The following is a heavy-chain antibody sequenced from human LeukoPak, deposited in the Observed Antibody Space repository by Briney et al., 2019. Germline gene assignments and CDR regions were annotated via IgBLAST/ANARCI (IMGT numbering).Heavy chain of an antibody. D-gene: IGHD3-10*01. CDR3: ARGVRVRGGNWFDP. CDR1: GGSISSGGYS. V-gene: IGHV4-30-2*01. CDR2: IYHSGST. Sequence: PSQTLSLTCAVSGGSISSGGYSWSWIRQPPGKGLEWIGYIYHSGSTYYNPSLKSRVTISVDRSKNQFSLKLSSVTAADTDVYYCARGVRVRGGNWFDPWGQGTLVTVSS. J-gene: IGHJ5*02.